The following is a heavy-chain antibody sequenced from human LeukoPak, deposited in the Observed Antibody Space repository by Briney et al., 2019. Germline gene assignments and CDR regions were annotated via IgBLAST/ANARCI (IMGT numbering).Heavy chain of an antibody. CDR3: AREVGAGYFDY. J-gene: IGHJ4*02. CDR1: GGSISSGDYY. D-gene: IGHD1-26*01. V-gene: IGHV4-30-4*01. Sequence: SETLSLTCTVSGGSISSGDYYWSWIRQPPGKGLEWIGYIYYSGSTYYNPSLKSRVTISVDTSKNQFSLKLSSVTAADTAVYYCAREVGAGYFDYWGQGTLVTVSS. CDR2: IYYSGST.